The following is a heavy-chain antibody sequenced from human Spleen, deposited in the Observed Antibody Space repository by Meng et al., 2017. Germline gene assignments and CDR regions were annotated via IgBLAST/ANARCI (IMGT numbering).Heavy chain of an antibody. CDR2: INAVFGTT. V-gene: IGHV1-69*01. CDR1: GYSYTSFQ. CDR3: ARKAGNCISTTCYSLDY. Sequence: VQLVHAGAEVKTPGPSVKLPCTAPGYSYTSFQVHWVRQAPGQGLEWMGGINAVFGTTNYAQKFQDRVTITSDESTSTVYMELTRLTSEDTAVYFCARKAGNCISTTCYSLDYWGQGTLVTVSS. D-gene: IGHD2-2*01. J-gene: IGHJ4*02.